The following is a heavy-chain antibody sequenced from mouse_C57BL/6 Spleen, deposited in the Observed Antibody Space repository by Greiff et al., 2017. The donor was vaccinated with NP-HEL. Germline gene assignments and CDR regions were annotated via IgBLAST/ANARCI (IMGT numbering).Heavy chain of an antibody. Sequence: DVKLVESGGGLVKPGGSLKLSCAASGFTFSDYGMHWVRQAPEKGLEWVAYISSGSSTIYYADTVKGRFTISRDNAKNTLFLQMTSLRSEDTAMYYCARRTAQATYAMDYWGQGTSVTVSS. CDR2: ISSGSSTI. CDR1: GFTFSDYG. J-gene: IGHJ4*01. V-gene: IGHV5-17*01. CDR3: ARRTAQATYAMDY. D-gene: IGHD3-2*02.